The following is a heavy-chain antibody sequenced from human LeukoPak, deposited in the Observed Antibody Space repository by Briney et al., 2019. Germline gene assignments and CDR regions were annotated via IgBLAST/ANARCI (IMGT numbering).Heavy chain of an antibody. CDR1: GFTFSRYW. D-gene: IGHD2-8*01. Sequence: GGSLRLSCAAAGFTFSRYWMSWVRQAKGKGLECVAKIKEDGSEKHYVDSVKGRFTIFRDNAKNTLYLQMNSLRAEDTAVYYCGVLTLNPGWGQGTLVSVSS. CDR3: GVLTLNPG. CDR2: IKEDGSEK. J-gene: IGHJ4*02. V-gene: IGHV3-7*01.